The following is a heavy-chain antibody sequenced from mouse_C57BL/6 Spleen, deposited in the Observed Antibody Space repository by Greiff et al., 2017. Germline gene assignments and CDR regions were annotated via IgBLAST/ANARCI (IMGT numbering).Heavy chain of an antibody. Sequence: VKLQQPGAELVRPGSSVKLSCKASGYTFTSYWMDWVKQRPGQGLEWIGNIYPSDSETHYNQKFKDKATLTVDKSSSTAYVQLSSLTSEDSAVYYCASGGDYWGQGTSVTVSS. V-gene: IGHV1-61*01. CDR1: GYTFTSYW. CDR2: IYPSDSET. J-gene: IGHJ4*01. CDR3: ASGGDY.